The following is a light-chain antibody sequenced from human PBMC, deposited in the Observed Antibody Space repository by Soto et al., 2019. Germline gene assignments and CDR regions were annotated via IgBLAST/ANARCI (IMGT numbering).Light chain of an antibody. V-gene: IGKV1-9*01. CDR2: AAS. Sequence: DIQLTQSPSFLSASVGDRVTITCRASQGIDTYLAWYQQKPGKAPKLLIYAASFLQSGVPSGFSGSGSGTEFTLTISSLQPEDFAAYYCQQLNTYPFIFGQGTRLEIK. CDR1: QGIDTY. J-gene: IGKJ5*01. CDR3: QQLNTYPFI.